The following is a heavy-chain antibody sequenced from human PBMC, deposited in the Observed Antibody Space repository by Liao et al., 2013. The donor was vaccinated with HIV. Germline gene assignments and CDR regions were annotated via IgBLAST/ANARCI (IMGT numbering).Heavy chain of an antibody. CDR2: IYTGMSTTGTT. Sequence: QVRLQESGPGLVKPSQTLSLTCTVSGDLIRRDNYYWTWIRQPAGKGLEWIGHIYTGMSTTGTTNYNPSLKSRVSISADTSSNHVSLKLTSVTAADTAVYYCAREIAAGLPSGSIDYWGQGTLVTVSS. D-gene: IGHD2-21*01. J-gene: IGHJ4*02. CDR3: AREIAAGLPSGSIDY. CDR1: GDLIRRDNYY. V-gene: IGHV4-61*02.